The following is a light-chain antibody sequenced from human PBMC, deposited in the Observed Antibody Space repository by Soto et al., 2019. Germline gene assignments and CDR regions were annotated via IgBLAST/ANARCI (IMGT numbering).Light chain of an antibody. J-gene: IGLJ1*01. Sequence: QSVLTQPPSVSGAPGQRVTISCTGSSSNIGAGYDVHWYQQLPGTAPKLLIYGNSHRPSGVPDRFSGSKSGTSASLAITGLQAEDEADNYCQSYDSSLSGFYVFGTGTKLTVL. CDR3: QSYDSSLSGFYV. CDR2: GNS. V-gene: IGLV1-40*01. CDR1: SSNIGAGYD.